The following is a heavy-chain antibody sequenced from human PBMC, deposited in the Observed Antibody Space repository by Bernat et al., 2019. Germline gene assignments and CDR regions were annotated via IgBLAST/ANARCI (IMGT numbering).Heavy chain of an antibody. V-gene: IGHV2-5*02. Sequence: QITLKESGPTLVKPTQTLTLTCTFSGFSLSTVKGGVGWIRQPPGKALEWLALIYWDDDKRYSPSLRSRLAIMKDTSRKQVVLTMTNMDPVDTATYYCEETYGRSGDYRIQCEYWGQGTLV. J-gene: IGHJ4*02. CDR3: EETYGRSGDYRIQCEY. D-gene: IGHD3-22*01. CDR1: GFSLSTVKGG. CDR2: IYWDDDK.